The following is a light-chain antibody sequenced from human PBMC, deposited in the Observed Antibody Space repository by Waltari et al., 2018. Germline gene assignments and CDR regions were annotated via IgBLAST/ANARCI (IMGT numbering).Light chain of an antibody. CDR2: AAS. V-gene: IGKV3-20*01. CDR1: QSISKY. CDR3: QHHVRLPAT. Sequence: EIALTQSPGTLSLSPGDSATLSCRASQSISKYLAWYQQRPGQAPRLLIYAASNRATGIPDRFSVGGSVTDFSLTISRLEPEDFAVYYCQHHVRLPATFGQGNKVEIK. J-gene: IGKJ1*01.